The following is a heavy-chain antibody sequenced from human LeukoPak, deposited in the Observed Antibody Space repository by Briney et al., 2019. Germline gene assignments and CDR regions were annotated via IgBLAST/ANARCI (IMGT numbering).Heavy chain of an antibody. CDR3: ARGLYGSGRQRVPYYYYYYGMDV. CDR1: GGSFSVYY. CDR2: INHSGST. J-gene: IGHJ6*02. D-gene: IGHD3-10*01. Sequence: SETLSLTCAVYGGSFSVYYWSWIRQPPGKGLEWIGEINHSGSTNYNPSLKSRVTISVDTSKNQFSLKLSSVTAADTAVYYCARGLYGSGRQRVPYYYYYYGMDVWGQGTTVTVSS. V-gene: IGHV4-34*01.